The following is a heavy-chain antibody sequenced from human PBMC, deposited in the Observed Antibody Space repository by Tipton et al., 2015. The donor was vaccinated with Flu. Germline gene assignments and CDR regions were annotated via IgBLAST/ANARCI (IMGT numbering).Heavy chain of an antibody. D-gene: IGHD6-25*01. J-gene: IGHJ4*02. CDR2: IYPGDSDT. CDR1: GYTFTNYW. Sequence: QLVQSGAEVKKPGESLKISCKGSGYTFTNYWIGWVRQMPGKGLEWMGMIYPGDSDTRYGPSSQGQVTMSVDNSISIVYLQWSSLETSDTAVYYCVRPATAYNSDDYWGQGILVTVSS. V-gene: IGHV5-51*03. CDR3: VRPATAYNSDDY.